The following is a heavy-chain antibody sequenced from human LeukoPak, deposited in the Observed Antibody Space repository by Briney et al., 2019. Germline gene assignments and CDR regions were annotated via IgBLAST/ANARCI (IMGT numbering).Heavy chain of an antibody. Sequence: GGSLRLSCATSGFTFSSEPMDWVRQAPGKGLEWVAHIRSGGDNIHYVDSVRGRFTISRDNAKRSLYLQMNSLRAEDTAVYYCVRDVQFAFDIWGQGTMVTVSS. CDR3: VRDVQFAFDI. CDR1: GFTFSSEP. J-gene: IGHJ3*02. D-gene: IGHD5-24*01. V-gene: IGHV3-48*01. CDR2: IRSGGDNI.